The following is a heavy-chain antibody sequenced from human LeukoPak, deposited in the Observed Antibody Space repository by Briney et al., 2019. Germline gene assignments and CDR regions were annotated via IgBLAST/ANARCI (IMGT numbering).Heavy chain of an antibody. V-gene: IGHV3-33*01. Sequence: GGSLRLSCAASGFTFSNHAMHWVRQAPGKGLEWVSFLWYDGSNKNYVDSVKGRFTISRDNSKNTLYLQMNSLRAEDTAVYYCARDGQQSSPYAMDVWGEGTTVTVSS. CDR1: GFTFSNHA. J-gene: IGHJ6*02. CDR3: ARDGQQSSPYAMDV. CDR2: LWYDGSNK. D-gene: IGHD6-13*01.